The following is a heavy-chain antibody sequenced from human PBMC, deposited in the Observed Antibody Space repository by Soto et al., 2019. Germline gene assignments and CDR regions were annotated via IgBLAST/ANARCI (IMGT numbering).Heavy chain of an antibody. Sequence: AGGSLRLSCAASGFTFSSYGMHWVRQAPGKGLEWVAVIWYDGSNKYYADSVKGRFTISRDNSKNTLYLQMNSLRAEDTAVYYCATETGRYYYYYYGMDVWGQGTTVTVSS. CDR3: ATETGRYYYYYYGMDV. CDR2: IWYDGSNK. V-gene: IGHV3-33*01. J-gene: IGHJ6*02. D-gene: IGHD1-1*01. CDR1: GFTFSSYG.